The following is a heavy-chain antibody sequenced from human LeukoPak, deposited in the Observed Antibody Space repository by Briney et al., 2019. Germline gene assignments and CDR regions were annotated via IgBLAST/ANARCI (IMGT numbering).Heavy chain of an antibody. D-gene: IGHD3-22*01. J-gene: IGHJ3*02. Sequence: GGSLRLSCAASGFTFSSYAMSWVRQAPGKGLEWASAISGSGGSTYYADSVKGRFTISRDNSKNTLYLQMNSLRAEDTAVYYCAKDLTSGAYYYDSSGYGDAFDIWGQGTMVTVSS. CDR2: ISGSGGST. CDR3: AKDLTSGAYYYDSSGYGDAFDI. CDR1: GFTFSSYA. V-gene: IGHV3-23*01.